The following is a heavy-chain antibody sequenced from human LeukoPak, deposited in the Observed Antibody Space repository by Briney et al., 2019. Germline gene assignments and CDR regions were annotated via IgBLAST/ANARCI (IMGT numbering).Heavy chain of an antibody. CDR3: AREDDSRAAFDY. J-gene: IGHJ4*02. Sequence: ASVKVSCKASGYTFTGYYMHWVRQAPGQGLEWMGRINPNSGGTNYAQKFQGRVTMTRDTSISTAYMELSRLRPDDTAVYYCAREDDSRAAFDYWGQGTLVTVSS. CDR1: GYTFTGYY. CDR2: INPNSGGT. D-gene: IGHD3-22*01. V-gene: IGHV1-2*06.